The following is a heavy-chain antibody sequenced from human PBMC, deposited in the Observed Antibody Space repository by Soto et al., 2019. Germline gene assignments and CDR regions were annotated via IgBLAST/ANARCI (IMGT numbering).Heavy chain of an antibody. Sequence: EVQLLESGGSLVQPGGSLRLSCAASGFTFSSYGMSWVRQAPEKGLEWVSGSSGSSGGAYYANSVKGRFTISRDNSENTLYLQMNSLRVEDTAVYYCAKDSDREYFQHWGQGTLVTVSS. CDR2: SSGSSGGA. CDR3: AKDSDREYFQH. V-gene: IGHV3-23*01. J-gene: IGHJ1*01. CDR1: GFTFSSYG.